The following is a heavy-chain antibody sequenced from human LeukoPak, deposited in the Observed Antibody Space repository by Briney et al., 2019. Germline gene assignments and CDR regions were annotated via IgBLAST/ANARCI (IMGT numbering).Heavy chain of an antibody. CDR1: GYTFTSYG. D-gene: IGHD2-2*01. J-gene: IGHJ3*02. CDR3: ARWGYCSSTSCYLGAFDI. CDR2: ISAYNGNT. Sequence: ASVKVSCKASGYTFTSYGISWVRQAPGQGLEWMGWISAYNGNTNYAQKLQGRVTMTIDTSTSTAYMELRSLRSDDTAVYYCARWGYCSSTSCYLGAFDIWGQGTMVTVSS. V-gene: IGHV1-18*01.